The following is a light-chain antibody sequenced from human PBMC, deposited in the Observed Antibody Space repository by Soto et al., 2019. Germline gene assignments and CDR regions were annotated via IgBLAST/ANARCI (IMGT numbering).Light chain of an antibody. CDR1: QSISRH. CDR2: AAS. J-gene: IGKJ3*01. Sequence: DIQMTQSPYSLSASLGDRVTITCRASQSISRHLNLYQQKPGKAPRLLLYAASSLQSVVPSRFSGTGSGTDFTPTITSLQTEDSATYDCPQTYNMPSTFGPGTKVD. V-gene: IGKV1-39*01. CDR3: PQTYNMPST.